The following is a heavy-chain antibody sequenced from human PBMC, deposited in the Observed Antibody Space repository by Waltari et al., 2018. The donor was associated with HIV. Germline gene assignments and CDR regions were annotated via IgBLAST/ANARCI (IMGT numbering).Heavy chain of an antibody. CDR3: ARDRQGTVTKDFDY. V-gene: IGHV3-21*01. D-gene: IGHD4-17*01. J-gene: IGHJ4*02. Sequence: EVQLVESGGGLVKPGGSLRLSCAAFGFTFSSYSMNWVRQAPGKGMEWVSSISRSSTFIYYADSVKSRFTISRDNAKNSLYLQMNSLRAEDTAVYYCARDRQGTVTKDFDYWGQGTLVTVSS. CDR2: ISRSSTFI. CDR1: GFTFSSYS.